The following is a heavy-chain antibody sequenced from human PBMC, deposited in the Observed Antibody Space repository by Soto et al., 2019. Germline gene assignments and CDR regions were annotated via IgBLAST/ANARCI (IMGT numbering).Heavy chain of an antibody. D-gene: IGHD6-6*01. CDR2: IYYSGST. V-gene: IGHV4-59*01. Sequence: SETLSLTCTVSGGSISSYYWSWIRQPPGKGLEWIGYIYYSGSTNYNPSLKSRVTISVDTSKNQFSLKLSSVTAADTAVYYCARVGSSSSKYFDYWGQGTLVTVSS. J-gene: IGHJ4*02. CDR3: ARVGSSSSKYFDY. CDR1: GGSISSYY.